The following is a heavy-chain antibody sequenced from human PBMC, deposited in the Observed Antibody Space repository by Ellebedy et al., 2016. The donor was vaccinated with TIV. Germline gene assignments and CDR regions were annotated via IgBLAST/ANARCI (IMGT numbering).Heavy chain of an antibody. Sequence: GGSLRLSCAASGFTVSSNYMNWVRQAPGKGLEWVSIIYSAGSTYYADSVKGRFTISKDNSKNTLNLQMTSLRAEDTAVYSCARASFYDVDLSGWYFDLWGRGTLITVSS. D-gene: IGHD3-10*02. CDR2: IYSAGST. J-gene: IGHJ2*01. V-gene: IGHV3-66*01. CDR1: GFTVSSNY. CDR3: ARASFYDVDLSGWYFDL.